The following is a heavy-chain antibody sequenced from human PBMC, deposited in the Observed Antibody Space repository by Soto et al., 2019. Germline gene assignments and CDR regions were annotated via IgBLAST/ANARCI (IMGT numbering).Heavy chain of an antibody. J-gene: IGHJ6*03. CDR3: AKDSGYAGSYYYYYMDV. Sequence: PGGSLRLSCAASGFTFSSYSMNWVRQAPGKGLEWLSAISGSGGSTYYADSVKGRFTFSRDNSKNTVYLQMNSLRAEDTAVYYCAKDSGYAGSYYYYYMDVWGKGTSVTVSS. D-gene: IGHD3-10*01. V-gene: IGHV3-23*01. CDR1: GFTFSSYS. CDR2: ISGSGGST.